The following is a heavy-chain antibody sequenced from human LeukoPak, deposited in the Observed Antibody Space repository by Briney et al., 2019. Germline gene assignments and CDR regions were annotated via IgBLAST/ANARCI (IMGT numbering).Heavy chain of an antibody. V-gene: IGHV4-34*01. CDR2: TNHSGST. D-gene: IGHD6-13*01. Sequence: SETLSLTCAVYGGSFSGYYWSWIRQPPGKGLEWIGETNHSGSTNYNPSLKSRVTISVDRSKNQFSLKLTSVTAADTAVYYCARYSSTWPYWYFDLWGRGTLVTVSS. J-gene: IGHJ2*01. CDR1: GGSFSGYY. CDR3: ARYSSTWPYWYFDL.